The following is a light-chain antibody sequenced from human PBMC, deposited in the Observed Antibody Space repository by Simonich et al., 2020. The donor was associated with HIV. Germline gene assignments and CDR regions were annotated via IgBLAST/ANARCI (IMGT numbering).Light chain of an antibody. V-gene: IGKV1-5*03. J-gene: IGKJ3*01. CDR2: KAS. Sequence: DIQMTQSPSTLSASVGDRVTITCRASQSISSWLAWYHQKPGKAPKLLFYKASSLESGVPSRFSGSGSGTEFTLTISSLQPEDFATYYCQQLNSFTFGPGTKVDIK. CDR1: QSISSW. CDR3: QQLNSFT.